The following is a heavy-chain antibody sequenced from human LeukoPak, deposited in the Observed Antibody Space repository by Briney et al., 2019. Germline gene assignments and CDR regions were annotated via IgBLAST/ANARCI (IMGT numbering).Heavy chain of an antibody. CDR1: GYSISSGYY. Sequence: PSETLSLTCTVSGYSISSGYYWGWIRQPPGKGLEWIGSIYHSGSTYYNPSLKSRVTISVDTSKNQFSLKLNSVTAADTAVYYCATTTMVRGMDVWGKGTTVTISS. CDR2: IYHSGST. CDR3: ATTTMVRGMDV. D-gene: IGHD3-10*01. V-gene: IGHV4-38-2*02. J-gene: IGHJ6*03.